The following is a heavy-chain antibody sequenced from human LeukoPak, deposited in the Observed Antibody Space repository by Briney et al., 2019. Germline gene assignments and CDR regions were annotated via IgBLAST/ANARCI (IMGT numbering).Heavy chain of an antibody. CDR2: INHSGST. CDR3: ARVGDTSGYYYFLDY. V-gene: IGHV4-34*01. J-gene: IGHJ4*02. CDR1: GGSFSGYY. D-gene: IGHD3-22*01. Sequence: SETLSLTCAVYGGSFSGYYWSWIRQPPGKGLEWIGEINHSGSTNYNPSLKSRVTISVDTSKNQFSLKLSSVTAADTAVYYCARVGDTSGYYYFLDYWGQGTLVTVSS.